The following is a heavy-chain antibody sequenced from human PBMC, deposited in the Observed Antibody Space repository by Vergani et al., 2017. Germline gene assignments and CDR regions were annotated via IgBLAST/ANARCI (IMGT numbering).Heavy chain of an antibody. Sequence: QVQLVQSGAEVKKPGASVKVSCKASGYSFTGNYMHWVRQEPGQGLVGMVWINPNSGGTNYSQKFQGRVTMTRDTSISTAYIELSRLRSDDTAVYYCASDVVVGAKDGYNWFDPWGQGTLVTVSS. J-gene: IGHJ5*02. V-gene: IGHV1-2*02. CDR1: GYSFTGNY. CDR2: INPNSGGT. D-gene: IGHD2-15*01. CDR3: ASDVVVGAKDGYNWFDP.